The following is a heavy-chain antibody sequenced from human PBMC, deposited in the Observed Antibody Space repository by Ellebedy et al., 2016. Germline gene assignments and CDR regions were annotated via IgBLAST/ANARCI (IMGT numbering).Heavy chain of an antibody. Sequence: GGSLRLSXAASGFTFSSYAMSWVRQAPGKGLEWVPAISGSGGSTYYADSVKGRFTISRDNSKNTLYLQMNSLRAEDTAVYYCAKDRIWSGSSPGPHDYWGQGTLVTVSS. CDR3: AKDRIWSGSSPGPHDY. CDR2: ISGSGGST. D-gene: IGHD1-26*01. J-gene: IGHJ4*02. V-gene: IGHV3-23*01. CDR1: GFTFSSYA.